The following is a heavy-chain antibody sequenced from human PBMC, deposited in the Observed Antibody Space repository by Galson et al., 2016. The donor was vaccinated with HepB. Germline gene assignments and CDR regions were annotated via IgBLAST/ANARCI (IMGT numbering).Heavy chain of an antibody. J-gene: IGHJ4*02. V-gene: IGHV3-30-3*01. CDR2: TSSDGRDQ. CDR3: ATNGDCSGTTCYRPFDN. Sequence: SLRLSCAASGLTFSNYAMHWVRQAPGKGLEWVAMTSSDGRDQDYTAAVQGRFTVSRDNSKNTLYLQMDSVTREDTATYFCATNGDCSGTTCYRPFDNWGQGTLVTVSS. D-gene: IGHD2-2*02. CDR1: GLTFSNYA.